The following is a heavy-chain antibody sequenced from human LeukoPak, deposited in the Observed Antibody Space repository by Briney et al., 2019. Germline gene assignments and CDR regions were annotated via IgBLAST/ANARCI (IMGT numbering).Heavy chain of an antibody. CDR1: GGSISSGGSIGSFY. D-gene: IGHD7-27*01. CDR2: IDAAGRT. J-gene: IGHJ6*03. CDR3: ARDRITGATRDFYYYYMDV. V-gene: IGHV4-61*02. Sequence: SQTLSLTCTVSGGSISSGGSIGSFYWTWIRQPAGKGLEWIGRIDAAGRTNYNPSLRGPVTISVDTSKNQFSLRLSSVTAADAAVYYCARDRITGATRDFYYYYMDVWGKGTTVTVSS.